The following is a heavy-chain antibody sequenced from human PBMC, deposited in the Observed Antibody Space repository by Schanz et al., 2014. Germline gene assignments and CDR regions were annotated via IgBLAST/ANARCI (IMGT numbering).Heavy chain of an antibody. J-gene: IGHJ4*02. V-gene: IGHV3-30*04. Sequence: VQLAESGGGLVQPGGSLRLSCAASGFTISSYAMHWVRQAPGKGLEWLALISYDGNNKYYADSVKGRFTISRDNSKNTLYLQMNSLRAEDTAVYYCAKGQLLSYYFDYWGQGTLVTVSS. CDR1: GFTISSYA. CDR2: ISYDGNNK. D-gene: IGHD2-21*01. CDR3: AKGQLLSYYFDY.